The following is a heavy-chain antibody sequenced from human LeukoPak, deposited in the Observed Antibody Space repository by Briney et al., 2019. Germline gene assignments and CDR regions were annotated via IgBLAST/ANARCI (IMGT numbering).Heavy chain of an antibody. D-gene: IGHD3-10*01. V-gene: IGHV5-51*01. CDR3: ARGAGAFSYFDY. Sequence: GASLKISCKASGSSFTNYWIGWVRQLPGKGLEWMGIIYPSDSDVRYSPSFQGQVTISADKSITTAYLQWSSLKASDTAIYYCARGAGAFSYFDYWGQGTLVTVSS. CDR1: GSSFTNYW. J-gene: IGHJ4*02. CDR2: IYPSDSDV.